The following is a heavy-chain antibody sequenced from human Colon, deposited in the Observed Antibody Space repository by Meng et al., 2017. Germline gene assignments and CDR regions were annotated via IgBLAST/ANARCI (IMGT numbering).Heavy chain of an antibody. D-gene: IGHD3-9*01. CDR1: GDNFGGYY. J-gene: IGHJ4*02. V-gene: IGHV1-2*06. CDR2: INPHGGGT. Sequence: ASVKVSCKASGDNFGGYYLNWVRQVPGHGLEWRGRINPHGGGTNYVQRFQDRVTMTMDIDTSTTTFYLELTRLAYDDTAVYYCAGHKTGFDIDSFPYWGLGTLVTVSS. CDR3: AGHKTGFDIDSFPY.